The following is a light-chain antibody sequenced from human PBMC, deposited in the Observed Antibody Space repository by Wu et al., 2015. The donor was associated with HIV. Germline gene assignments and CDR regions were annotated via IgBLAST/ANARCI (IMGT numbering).Light chain of an antibody. J-gene: IGKJ5*01. Sequence: EIVLTQSPGTLSLSPGDRATLSCTTSQSISTAYVAWYQQKPGQAPRLLTYGASNRATGIPDRFSGGGSGTDFTLTISNLEPEDFAVYYCQQRSNWLITFGQGTRLEIK. CDR2: GAS. V-gene: IGKV3-11*01. CDR1: QSISTA. CDR3: QQRSNWLIT.